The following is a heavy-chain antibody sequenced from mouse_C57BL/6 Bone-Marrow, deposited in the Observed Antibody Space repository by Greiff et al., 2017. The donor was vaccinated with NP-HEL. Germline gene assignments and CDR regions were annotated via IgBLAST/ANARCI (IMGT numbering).Heavy chain of an antibody. CDR1: GFTFSDYY. Sequence: EVKLVESGGGLVQPGGSLKLSCAASGFTFSDYYMYWVRQTPEKRLEWVAYISNGGGSTYYPDTVKGRFTISRDNAKNTLYLQMSRLKSEDTAMYYCAIYYYGSSFAYWGQGTLVTVSA. CDR2: ISNGGGST. CDR3: AIYYYGSSFAY. D-gene: IGHD1-1*01. V-gene: IGHV5-12*01. J-gene: IGHJ3*01.